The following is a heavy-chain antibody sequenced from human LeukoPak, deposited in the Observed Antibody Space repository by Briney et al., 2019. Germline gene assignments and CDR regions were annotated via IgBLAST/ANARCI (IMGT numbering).Heavy chain of an antibody. D-gene: IGHD5-18*01. V-gene: IGHV3-30*18. CDR3: AKVLDTAMAERAYYYGMDV. CDR2: ISYDGSNK. CDR1: GFTFSSYS. J-gene: IGHJ6*02. Sequence: GGSLRLSCAASGFTFSSYSMNWVRQAPGKGLEWVAVISYDGSNKYYADSVKGRFTISRDNSKNTLYLQMNSLRAEDTAVYYCAKVLDTAMAERAYYYGMDVWGRGTTVTVSS.